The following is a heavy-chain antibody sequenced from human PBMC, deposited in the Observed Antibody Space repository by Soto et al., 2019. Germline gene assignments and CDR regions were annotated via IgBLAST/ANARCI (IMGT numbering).Heavy chain of an antibody. CDR2: IKYSGTT. CDR3: ARSSTSATYFDY. V-gene: IGHV4-39*07. Sequence: PSETLSLTCTVSGGSISSSRCHWGWIRQPPGKGLEWIASIKYSGTTFYNPSLKSRVTISVDTSKNQFSLKLSSVTAADTAVYYCARSSTSATYFDYWGQGNLVTVSS. J-gene: IGHJ4*02. CDR1: GGSISSSRCH. D-gene: IGHD2-2*01.